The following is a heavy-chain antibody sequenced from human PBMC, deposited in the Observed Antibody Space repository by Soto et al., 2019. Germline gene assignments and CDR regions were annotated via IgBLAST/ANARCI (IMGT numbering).Heavy chain of an antibody. D-gene: IGHD2-8*01. V-gene: IGHV1-69*13. CDR1: GGTFSSYA. Sequence: ASVKVSCKASGGTFSSYAISWVRQAPGQGLEWMGGIIPIFGTANYAQKFQGRVTITADESTSTAYMELSSLRSEDTAVYYCARGPTLTSDIVLMVYAYYFDYWGQGTLVTVSS. J-gene: IGHJ4*02. CDR3: ARGPTLTSDIVLMVYAYYFDY. CDR2: IIPIFGTA.